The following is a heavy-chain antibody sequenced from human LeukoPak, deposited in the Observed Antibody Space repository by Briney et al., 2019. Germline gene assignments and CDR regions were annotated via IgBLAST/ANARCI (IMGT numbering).Heavy chain of an antibody. CDR3: ARGYSSSCVDY. Sequence: GGSLRLSCAASGFTFSSYSMNWVRQAPGKGLEGVSSISSSSSYIYYADSVKGRFTISRDNAKNSLYLQMNSLRAEDTAVYYCARGYSSSCVDYWGQGTLVTVSS. V-gene: IGHV3-21*01. J-gene: IGHJ4*02. CDR1: GFTFSSYS. D-gene: IGHD6-13*01. CDR2: ISSSSSYI.